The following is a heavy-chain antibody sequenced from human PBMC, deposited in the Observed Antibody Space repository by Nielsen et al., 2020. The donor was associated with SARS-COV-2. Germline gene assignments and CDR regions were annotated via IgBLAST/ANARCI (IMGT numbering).Heavy chain of an antibody. Sequence: VRQAPGKGLEWVANIKQDGSEKYYVDSVKGRFTISRDNAKNSLYLQMNSLRAEDTAVYYCARDHSWLVRRRSWDYYYYYGMDVWGQGTTVTVSS. CDR3: ARDHSWLVRRRSWDYYYYYGMDV. D-gene: IGHD6-13*01. J-gene: IGHJ6*02. V-gene: IGHV3-7*03. CDR2: IKQDGSEK.